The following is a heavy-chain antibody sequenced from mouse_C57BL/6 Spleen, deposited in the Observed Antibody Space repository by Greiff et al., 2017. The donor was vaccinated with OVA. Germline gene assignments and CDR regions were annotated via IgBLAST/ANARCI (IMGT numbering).Heavy chain of an antibody. Sequence: VQLQQSGPELVKPGASVKISCKASGYSFTDYNMHWVKQSHGKSLEWIGVINPNYGTTSYNQKFKGKATLTVDQSSSTAYMQLNSLTSEDSAVYDSARSLNDSSWYFDVWGTGTTVTVSA. V-gene: IGHV1-39*01. J-gene: IGHJ1*03. CDR3: ARSLNDSSWYFDV. CDR2: INPNYGTT. CDR1: GYSFTDYN. D-gene: IGHD2-3*01.